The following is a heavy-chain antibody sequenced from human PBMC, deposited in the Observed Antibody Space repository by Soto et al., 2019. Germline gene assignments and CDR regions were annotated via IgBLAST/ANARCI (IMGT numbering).Heavy chain of an antibody. CDR1: GXSVSXXXAA. J-gene: IGHJ5*01. V-gene: IGHV6-1*01. CDR2: TYYRSKWYN. Sequence: PXQTLSLTCXXSGXSVSXXXAAWNWXXXSPSRGLEWLGRTYYRSKWYNDYAVSVKSRITINPDTSKNQFSLQLNSVTPEDTAVYYCVRLIGNSWLDSWGQGTLVTVSS. CDR3: VRLIGNSWLDS. D-gene: IGHD2-8*01.